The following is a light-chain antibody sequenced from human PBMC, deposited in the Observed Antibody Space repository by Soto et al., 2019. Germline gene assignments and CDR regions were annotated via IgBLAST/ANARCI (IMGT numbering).Light chain of an antibody. CDR3: QQCRISGT. Sequence: EIMLTQSPGTLSLSPGERAARCCRASQSVSNNYLAWYQQKPGQAPRLLIYGASNRATGIPDRFSGSGSGTAFTLTSSRVAPEGFAVYYCQQCRISGTFGQGTKLDIK. V-gene: IGKV3-20*01. CDR1: QSVSNNY. CDR2: GAS. J-gene: IGKJ1*01.